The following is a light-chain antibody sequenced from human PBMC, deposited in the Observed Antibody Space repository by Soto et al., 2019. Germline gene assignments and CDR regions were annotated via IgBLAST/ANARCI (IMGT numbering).Light chain of an antibody. J-gene: IGKJ1*01. Sequence: DIVMSECPRSLAVTPGASASISCRSSQSLLHSNGNNYWDWYLQKPGQSPQLLIYLGSNRASGVPDRFSVSGSVTDCTLKISRGEGEDVGVYYGMQGLQTRVFGQGTKVDIK. CDR2: LGS. CDR1: QSLLHSNGNNY. V-gene: IGKV2-28*01. CDR3: MQGLQTRV.